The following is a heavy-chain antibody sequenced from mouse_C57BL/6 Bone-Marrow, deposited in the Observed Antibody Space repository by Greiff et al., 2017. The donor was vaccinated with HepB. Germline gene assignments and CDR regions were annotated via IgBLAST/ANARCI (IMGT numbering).Heavy chain of an antibody. CDR1: GFTFSDYG. CDR3: AINYGSSYILAY. V-gene: IGHV5-17*01. CDR2: ISSGSSTI. Sequence: DVHLVESGGGLVKPGGSLKLSCAASGFTFSDYGMHWVRQAPEKGLEWVAYISSGSSTIYYADTVKGRFTISRDNAKNTLFLQMTSLRSEDTAMYYCAINYGSSYILAYWGQGTLVTVSA. J-gene: IGHJ3*01. D-gene: IGHD1-1*01.